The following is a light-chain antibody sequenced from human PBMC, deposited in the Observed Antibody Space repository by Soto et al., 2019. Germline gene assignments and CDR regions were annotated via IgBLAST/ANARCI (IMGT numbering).Light chain of an antibody. CDR1: QSVSSK. CDR2: GAS. CDR3: QTYSTSLWT. J-gene: IGKJ1*01. Sequence: EIVMTQSPSTLSVSPGERATLSCRASQSVSSKLAWYQQKPGQGPRLLIYGASTRATGIPARFSGSGSGTEFTFTISSLQSEDFAVYYCQTYSTSLWTFGQGTKVEIK. V-gene: IGKV3-15*01.